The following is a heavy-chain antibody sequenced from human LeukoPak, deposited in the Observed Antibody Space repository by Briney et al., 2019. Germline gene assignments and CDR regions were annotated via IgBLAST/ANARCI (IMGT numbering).Heavy chain of an antibody. CDR2: ISAYNGNT. J-gene: IGHJ5*02. V-gene: IGHV1-18*01. Sequence: ASVKVSCKASGYTFTSYGISWVRQAPGQGLEWMGWISAYNGNTNYAQKLQGRVTMTTDTSTSTAYMELGSLRSDDTAVYYCARVSNYYDFWSGYYRVKDWFDPWGQGTLVTVSS. D-gene: IGHD3-3*01. CDR1: GYTFTSYG. CDR3: ARVSNYYDFWSGYYRVKDWFDP.